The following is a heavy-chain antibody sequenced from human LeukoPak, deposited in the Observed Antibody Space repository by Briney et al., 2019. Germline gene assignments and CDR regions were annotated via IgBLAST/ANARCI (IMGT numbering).Heavy chain of an antibody. CDR1: GFTFSSYW. V-gene: IGHV3-53*01. J-gene: IGHJ4*02. D-gene: IGHD3-22*01. CDR3: ARGRRDYYDSSG. Sequence: GGSLRLSCAASGFTFSSYWMSWVRQAPGKGLEWVSVIYSGGSTYYADSVKGRFTISRDNSKNTLYLQMNSLRAEDTAVYYCARGRRDYYDSSGWGQGTLVTVSS. CDR2: IYSGGST.